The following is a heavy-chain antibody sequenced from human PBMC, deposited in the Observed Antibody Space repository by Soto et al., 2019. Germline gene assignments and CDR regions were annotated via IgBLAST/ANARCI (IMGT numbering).Heavy chain of an antibody. D-gene: IGHD5-12*01. Sequence: QVQLQESGPGLVKPSQTLSLTCTVSGGSISSSGYYWSWIRQHPGKGLEWIGYISYSGSTYYNPSLKSRVSISVDTSKNPFSLTVRSVPAADTAVYYCARDADGYTSFAYWGQGTLVTVSS. CDR2: ISYSGST. J-gene: IGHJ4*02. CDR1: GGSISSSGYY. V-gene: IGHV4-31*03. CDR3: ARDADGYTSFAY.